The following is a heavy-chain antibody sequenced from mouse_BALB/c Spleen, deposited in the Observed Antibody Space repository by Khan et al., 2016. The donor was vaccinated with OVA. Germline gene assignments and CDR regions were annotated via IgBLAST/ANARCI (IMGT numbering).Heavy chain of an antibody. CDR2: IWSDGST. CDR3: ARQPYYHYYVMDY. Sequence: QLPLKESGPGLVAPSQSLSITCTISGFSLTNYGVHWVRQPPGKGLEWLVVIWSDGSTTYNSDLKSRLSISKDNSKSQVFLKMNSLQTDDTAMYYCARQPYYHYYVMDYWGQGNSVTVAA. D-gene: IGHD2-10*01. CDR1: GFSLTNYG. V-gene: IGHV2-6-1*01. J-gene: IGHJ4*01.